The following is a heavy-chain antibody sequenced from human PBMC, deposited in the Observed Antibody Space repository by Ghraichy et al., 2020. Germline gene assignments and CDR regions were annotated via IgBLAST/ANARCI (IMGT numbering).Heavy chain of an antibody. D-gene: IGHD3-9*01. V-gene: IGHV1-69*04. CDR1: GGTFSSYT. J-gene: IGHJ4*02. Sequence: SVKVSCKASGGTFSSYTISWVRQAPGQGLEWMGRIIPILGIANYAQKFQGRVTITADKSTSTAYMELSSLRSEDTAVYYCARDKDYDILTGYSLLYFDYWGQGTLVTVSS. CDR2: IIPILGIA. CDR3: ARDKDYDILTGYSLLYFDY.